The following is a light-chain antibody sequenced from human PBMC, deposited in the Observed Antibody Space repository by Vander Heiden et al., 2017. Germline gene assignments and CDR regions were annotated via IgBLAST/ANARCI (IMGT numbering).Light chain of an antibody. V-gene: IGLV3-25*03. CDR1: DLSKQY. J-gene: IGLJ2*01. CDR2: KGA. CDR3: QSADSGATDVV. Sequence: SYQLTQPPSVSVSPAQTARIPCSADDLSKQYSHSYQQKSGQAPLLLIFKGATRRSGIPDRFSGSTSGTTVTLTITGVQSEDEADYYCQSADSGATDVVFGGGTNLTVL.